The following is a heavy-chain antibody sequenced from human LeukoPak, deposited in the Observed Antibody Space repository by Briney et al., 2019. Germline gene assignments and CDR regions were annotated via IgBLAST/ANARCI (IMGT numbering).Heavy chain of an antibody. CDR2: INHSGST. V-gene: IGHV4-34*08. CDR1: GFTFSSYA. Sequence: GSLRLSCAASGFTFSSYAMSWIRQPPGKGLEWIGEINHSGSTNYNPSLKSRVTISVDTSKNQFSLKLSSVTAADTAVYYCVSSPGGFGASAYYWGQGTLVTVSS. D-gene: IGHD3-10*01. CDR3: VSSPGGFGASAYY. J-gene: IGHJ4*02.